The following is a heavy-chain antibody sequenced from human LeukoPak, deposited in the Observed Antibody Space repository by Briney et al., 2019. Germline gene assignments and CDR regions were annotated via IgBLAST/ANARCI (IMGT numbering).Heavy chain of an antibody. CDR3: ATVLSGSYYNPGPIFDC. CDR1: GYTLTELS. CDR2: FDPEDGET. D-gene: IGHD1-26*01. Sequence: ASVKVSCKVSGYTLTELSMHWVRQAPGKGLEWMGGFDPEDGETIYAQKFQGRVTMTEDTSTDTAYMELSSLRSEDTAVYYCATVLSGSYYNPGPIFDCWGQGTLVTVSS. V-gene: IGHV1-24*01. J-gene: IGHJ4*02.